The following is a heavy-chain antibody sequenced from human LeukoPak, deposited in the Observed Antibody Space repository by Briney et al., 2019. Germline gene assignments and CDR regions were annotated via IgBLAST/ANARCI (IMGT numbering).Heavy chain of an antibody. V-gene: IGHV4-59*08. J-gene: IGHJ6*02. Sequence: SETLSLTCTVSGGSISSYYWSWIRQPPGKGLEWIGYIYYSGSTNYNPSLKSRVTISVDTSKNQFSLKLSSVTAADTAVYYCSELPFDWPTVYYYYGMDVWGQGTTVTVSS. CDR3: SELPFDWPTVYYYYGMDV. D-gene: IGHD3-9*01. CDR1: GGSISSYY. CDR2: IYYSGST.